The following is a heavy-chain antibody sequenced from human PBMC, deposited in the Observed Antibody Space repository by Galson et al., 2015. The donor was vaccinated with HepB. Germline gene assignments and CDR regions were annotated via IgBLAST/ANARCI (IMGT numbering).Heavy chain of an antibody. V-gene: IGHV3-23*01. CDR1: GFTFSSYA. J-gene: IGHJ4*02. CDR2: ISGSGGST. D-gene: IGHD6-13*01. CDR3: AKDPGSSSWRGYFDY. Sequence: SLRLSCAASGFTFSSYAMSWVRQAPGKGLEWVSAISGSGGSTYCADSVKGRFTISRDNSKNTLYLQMNSLRAEDTAVYYCAKDPGSSSWRGYFDYWGQGTLVTVSS.